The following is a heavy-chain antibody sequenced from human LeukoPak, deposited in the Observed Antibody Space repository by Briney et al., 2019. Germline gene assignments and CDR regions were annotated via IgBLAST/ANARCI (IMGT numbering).Heavy chain of an antibody. J-gene: IGHJ4*02. CDR1: GGSISSGGYY. D-gene: IGHD6-13*01. Sequence: PSQTLSLTCTVSGGSISSGGYYWSWIRQHPGKDLEWIGYTYYSGSTYYNPSLKSRVTISVDTSKNQFSLKLSSVTAADTAVYYCARASPAAAGTDYWGQGTLVTVSS. V-gene: IGHV4-31*03. CDR3: ARASPAAAGTDY. CDR2: TYYSGST.